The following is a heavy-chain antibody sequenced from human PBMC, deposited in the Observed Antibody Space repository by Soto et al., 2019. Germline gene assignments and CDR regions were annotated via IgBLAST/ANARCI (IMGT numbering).Heavy chain of an antibody. D-gene: IGHD6-19*01. V-gene: IGHV3-33*01. Sequence: GGSLRLSCAASGFAFSSYGMDWVRQAPGKGREWVAVICDDGSNKDYADSVKGRFTIPRDHSKNTLYLHMNSLRAEATAVYYCARDRVAVARQRGAMTYSGPGTLVPVS. CDR2: ICDDGSNK. J-gene: IGHJ4*02. CDR3: ARDRVAVARQRGAMTY. CDR1: GFAFSSYG.